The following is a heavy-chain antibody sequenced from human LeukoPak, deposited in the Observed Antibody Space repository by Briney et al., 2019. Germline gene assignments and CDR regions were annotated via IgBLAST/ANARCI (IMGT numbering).Heavy chain of an antibody. J-gene: IGHJ3*02. CDR3: ARDRGSPRGPNAFDI. V-gene: IGHV4-61*02. Sequence: SQTLSLTCTVSGGSISSGSYYWSWIRQPAGKGLEWIGRIYTSGSTNYNPSLKSRVTISVDTSKNQFSLKLSSVTAADTAVYYCARDRGSPRGPNAFDIWGQGTMVTVSS. CDR1: GGSISSGSYY. D-gene: IGHD3-10*01. CDR2: IYTSGST.